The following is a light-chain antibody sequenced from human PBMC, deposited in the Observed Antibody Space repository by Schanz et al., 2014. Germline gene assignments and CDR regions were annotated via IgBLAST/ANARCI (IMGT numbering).Light chain of an antibody. V-gene: IGKV3-20*01. J-gene: IGKJ5*01. CDR1: QSVSSNY. CDR2: GAS. CDR3: QYYDNSPRIT. Sequence: EIVLTQSPGTLSLSPGERATLSCRASQSVSSNYLAWYQHKPGQAPRLLIYGASSRPTGIPDRFSGSGSGTDFALTISRLEPEDFAVYYWQYYDNSPRITFGQGTRLEIK.